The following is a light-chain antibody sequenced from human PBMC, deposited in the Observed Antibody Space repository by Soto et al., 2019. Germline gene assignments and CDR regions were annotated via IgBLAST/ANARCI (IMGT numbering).Light chain of an antibody. Sequence: QLVLTQSPSASASLGASVKLTCTLSSGHSSYAIAWHQQQPEKGPRYLMKLNSDGSHNKGDGIPDRFSGSSSGAERSLTISRPQSEDEADCCCHTCGTALSVVFGGGTKLTVL. V-gene: IGLV4-69*01. CDR3: HTCGTALSVV. CDR1: SGHSSYA. J-gene: IGLJ2*01. CDR2: LNSDGSH.